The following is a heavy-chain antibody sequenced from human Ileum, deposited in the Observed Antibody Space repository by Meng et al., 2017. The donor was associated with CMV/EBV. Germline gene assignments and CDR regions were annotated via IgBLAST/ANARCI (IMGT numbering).Heavy chain of an antibody. Sequence: ASVKVSCKASGYTFISYDINWVRQATGQGLEWMGWMNPNTGNTGYAQKFQARVTMTRDTSTSTAYMELDRLRSEDTAVYYCARVESCNDNRCYTGGYYYTLEVWGQGNVVTVSS. CDR2: MNPNTGNT. D-gene: IGHD2-2*02. J-gene: IGHJ6*02. CDR1: GYTFISYD. CDR3: ARVESCNDNRCYTGGYYYTLEV. V-gene: IGHV1-8*01.